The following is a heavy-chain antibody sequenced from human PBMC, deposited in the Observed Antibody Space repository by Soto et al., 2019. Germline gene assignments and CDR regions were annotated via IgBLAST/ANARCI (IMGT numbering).Heavy chain of an antibody. CDR1: GYTFTGYY. Sequence: ASVKVSCKASGYTFTGYYMHWVRQAPGQGLEWMGWINPNSGGTNYAQKFQGRVTMTRDTSISTAYMELSRLRSDDTAVYYCARDPRKWLFVPGWFDPWGQGSLVTVSS. CDR2: INPNSGGT. CDR3: ARDPRKWLFVPGWFDP. V-gene: IGHV1-2*02. J-gene: IGHJ5*02. D-gene: IGHD3-22*01.